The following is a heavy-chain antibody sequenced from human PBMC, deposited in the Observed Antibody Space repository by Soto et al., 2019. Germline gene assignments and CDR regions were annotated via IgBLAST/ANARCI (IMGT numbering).Heavy chain of an antibody. Sequence: SETLSLTCTVSGSSISIYYWSWIRQPPGKGLERIGYIYYNGSTNYNPSHKSLVTISVDTSKNQFSLKLSFLTVADTAVYYCARQQWLVLNAFDIWGQGTMVT. CDR3: ARQQWLVLNAFDI. CDR2: IYYNGST. V-gene: IGHV4-59*01. D-gene: IGHD6-19*01. CDR1: GSSISIYY. J-gene: IGHJ3*02.